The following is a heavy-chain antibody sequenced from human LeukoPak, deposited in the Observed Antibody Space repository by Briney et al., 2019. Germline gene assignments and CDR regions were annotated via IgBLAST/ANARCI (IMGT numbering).Heavy chain of an antibody. Sequence: GGSLRLSCAASGFTFSSYGMHWVRQAPGKGLEGVAVIWYDGSNKYYADSVKGRFTISRDNSKNTLYLQMNSLRAEDTAVYYCARDPTERQLVLHYFDYWGQGTLVTVSS. J-gene: IGHJ4*02. CDR1: GFTFSSYG. V-gene: IGHV3-33*01. D-gene: IGHD6-13*01. CDR2: IWYDGSNK. CDR3: ARDPTERQLVLHYFDY.